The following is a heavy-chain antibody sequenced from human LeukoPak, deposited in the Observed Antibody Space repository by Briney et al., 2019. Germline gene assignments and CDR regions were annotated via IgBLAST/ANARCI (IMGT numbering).Heavy chain of an antibody. J-gene: IGHJ4*02. CDR2: INPRGGST. CDR1: GYTFASYY. V-gene: IGHV1-46*01. CDR3: ARGCDCGTYFFDY. D-gene: IGHD2-21*02. Sequence: ASVKVSCKASGYTFASYYMHWVRQAPGQGPEWMGIINPRGGSTSNAQKFQGRLTMTRDTSTSTVYMELSSLRSEDTAVYYCARGCDCGTYFFDYWGQGTLVTVSS.